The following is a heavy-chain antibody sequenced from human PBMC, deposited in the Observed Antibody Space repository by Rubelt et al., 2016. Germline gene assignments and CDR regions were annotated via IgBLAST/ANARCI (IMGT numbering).Heavy chain of an antibody. Sequence: EVQLLESGGGLVQPGGSLRLSCAASGFTFSSYAMSWVRQAPGKGLEWVSAISGSGGSTYYADSVKGRSTISRDNSKNWLYLQMNSLRAEDTAVYYCAKVPIRTVTSTFDYWGQGTLVTVSS. V-gene: IGHV3-23*01. CDR3: AKVPIRTVTSTFDY. CDR1: GFTFSSYA. D-gene: IGHD4-17*01. CDR2: ISGSGGST. J-gene: IGHJ4*02.